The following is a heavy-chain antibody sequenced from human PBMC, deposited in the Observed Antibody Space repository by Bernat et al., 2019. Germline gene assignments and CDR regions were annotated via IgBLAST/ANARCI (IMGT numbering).Heavy chain of an antibody. CDR1: GFTFSSYG. D-gene: IGHD2/OR15-2a*01. Sequence: QVQLVESGGGVVQPGRSLRPPCAASGFTFSSYGMPRVRQAPGKGLEWVAVISYDGRNKYYADSVKDQFTISRDNSKNMLYLQMNSLRAEEAAVYYYEKGWPIIFRGISDYWGQGALVTVSS. V-gene: IGHV3-30*18. CDR3: EKGWPIIFRGISDY. J-gene: IGHJ4*02. CDR2: ISYDGRNK.